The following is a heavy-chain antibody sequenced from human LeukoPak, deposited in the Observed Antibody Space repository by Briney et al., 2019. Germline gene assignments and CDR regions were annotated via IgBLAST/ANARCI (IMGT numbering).Heavy chain of an antibody. CDR3: ARGFTSWPQGPYHFDY. Sequence: GGTLRLSCAVSGFTFSDYAMHWVRQAPGKGLEWVASIQSNGNEKYSSDSLKGRFIISRDNSKNTLYLQMNTLRPEDTAVFYCARGFTSWPQGPYHFDYWGQGILITVSS. J-gene: IGHJ4*02. D-gene: IGHD2-2*01. V-gene: IGHV3-30*02. CDR1: GFTFSDYA. CDR2: IQSNGNEK.